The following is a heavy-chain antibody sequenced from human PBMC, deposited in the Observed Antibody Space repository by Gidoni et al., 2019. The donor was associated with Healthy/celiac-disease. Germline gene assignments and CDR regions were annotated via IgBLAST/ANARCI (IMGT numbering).Heavy chain of an antibody. Sequence: EVLLLESAGGLVQPGGSLRLSCAASGFTFSSYAMSRVRQAPGKGLEWVSAISGSGGSTYYADSVKGRFTISRDNSKNTLYLQMNSLRAEDTAVYYCAKVSWREYYFDYWGQGTLVTVSS. CDR2: ISGSGGST. CDR1: GFTFSSYA. CDR3: AKVSWREYYFDY. J-gene: IGHJ4*02. D-gene: IGHD3-10*01. V-gene: IGHV3-23*01.